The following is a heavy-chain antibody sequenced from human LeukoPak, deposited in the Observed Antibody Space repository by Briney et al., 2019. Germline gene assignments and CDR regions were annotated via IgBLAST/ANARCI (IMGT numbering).Heavy chain of an antibody. D-gene: IGHD3-10*01. CDR1: GSTFSNAW. V-gene: IGHV3-15*01. J-gene: IGHJ4*02. CDR2: IKSKTDGGTT. CDR3: TTEVMVRGGNY. Sequence: GGSLRLSCAASGSTFSNAWMSWVRQAPGKGLEWVDRIKSKTDGGTTDYAAPVKGRFTISRDDSKNTLYLQMNSLKTEDTAVYYCTTEVMVRGGNYWGQGTLVTVSS.